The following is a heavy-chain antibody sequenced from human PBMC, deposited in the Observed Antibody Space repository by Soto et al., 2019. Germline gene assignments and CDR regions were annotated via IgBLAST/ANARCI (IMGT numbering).Heavy chain of an antibody. CDR3: ARDLGLTNNDY. J-gene: IGHJ4*02. Sequence: SETLSLTCTVSGGSISSYYWSWIRQPPGKGLEWIGYIYYSGSTNYNPSLKSRVTISVDTSKNQFSLKLSSVTAADTAVYYCARDLGLTNNDYWGQGTLVTVSS. CDR1: GGSISSYY. CDR2: IYYSGST. V-gene: IGHV4-59*01.